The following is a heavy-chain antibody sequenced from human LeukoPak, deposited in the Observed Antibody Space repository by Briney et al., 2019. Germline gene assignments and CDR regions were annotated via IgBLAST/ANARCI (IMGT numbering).Heavy chain of an antibody. CDR2: IKEDGSAK. CDR3: ARQIIGGASFLDS. D-gene: IGHD1-26*01. J-gene: IGHJ4*02. CDR1: GMTFSSFW. Sequence: GGSLRLSCEVSGMTFSSFWMSWVRRAPGKGLERVASIKEDGSAKFYLDSVKGRFTISRDNAKSSLFLQMISLRADDTAVYFCARQIIGGASFLDSWGQGILVTVSS. V-gene: IGHV3-7*01.